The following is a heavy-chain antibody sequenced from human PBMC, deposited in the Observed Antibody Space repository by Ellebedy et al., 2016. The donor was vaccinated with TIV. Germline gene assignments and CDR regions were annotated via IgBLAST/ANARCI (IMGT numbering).Heavy chain of an antibody. J-gene: IGHJ3*02. V-gene: IGHV1-46*01. CDR2: INPGGGST. CDR3: ARPLVGATRGPFDI. Sequence: AASVKVSCKTSGYTFTTYYIHWVRQAPGQGLEWMGKINPGGGSTSYPQKFQGRVTVTRDTSTSTVYMELSSLRSEDTAVYYCARPLVGATRGPFDIWGQGTMVTVSS. D-gene: IGHD1-26*01. CDR1: GYTFTTYY.